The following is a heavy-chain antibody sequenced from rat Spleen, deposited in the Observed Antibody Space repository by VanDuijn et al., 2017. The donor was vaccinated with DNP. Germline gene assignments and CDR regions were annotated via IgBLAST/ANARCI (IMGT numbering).Heavy chain of an antibody. CDR2: IHAGSGGT. V-gene: IGHV1-43*01. J-gene: IGHJ3*01. Sequence: QIQLQQSGGELAKPGSSVKISCKASGYTFTDYYICWIKQTTGQGLETIGYIHAGSGGTNYNEKFKGKATLTVDKSSSTAFMQLSSLTPDDSAVYYCARGRPTTGFPYWGQGTLVTVSS. CDR1: GYTFTDYY. CDR3: ARGRPTTGFPY. D-gene: IGHD1-11*01.